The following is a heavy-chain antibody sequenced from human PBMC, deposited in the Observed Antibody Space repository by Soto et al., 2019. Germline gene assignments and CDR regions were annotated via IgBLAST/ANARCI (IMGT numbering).Heavy chain of an antibody. CDR2: ISYDGSNK. CDR3: AKDGELLYWYFDL. Sequence: QVQLVESGGGVVQPGRSLRLSCAASGFTFSSYGMHWVRQAPGKGLEWVAVISYDGSNKYYADSVKGRFTISRDNSKNTLYLQMNSLRAEDTAVYYCAKDGELLYWYFDLWGRGTLVTVSS. D-gene: IGHD1-26*01. V-gene: IGHV3-30*18. J-gene: IGHJ2*01. CDR1: GFTFSSYG.